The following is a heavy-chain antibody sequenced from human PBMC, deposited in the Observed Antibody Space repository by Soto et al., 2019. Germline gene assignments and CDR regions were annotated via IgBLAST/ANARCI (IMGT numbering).Heavy chain of an antibody. CDR2: IYYSGST. CDR3: ARGPYDAFDI. V-gene: IGHV4-59*01. J-gene: IGHJ3*02. Sequence: PSETLSLTCAVSGGSIGRSYWSWIRQPPGKGLQWIGYIYYSGSTYYNPSLKSRVTMSVDTSKIQFSLRLKSVTAADTAVYYCARGPYDAFDIWGQGTMVTV. CDR1: GGSIGRSY.